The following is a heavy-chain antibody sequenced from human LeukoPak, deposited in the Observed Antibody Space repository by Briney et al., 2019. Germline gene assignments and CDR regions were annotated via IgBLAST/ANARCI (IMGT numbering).Heavy chain of an antibody. CDR1: RGTFSSYA. Sequence: ASVKVSCKASRGTFSSYAISWVRQAPGQGLEWMGRIIAILGIANYAQKFQGRVTITADKSTSTAYMELSSLRSEDTAVYYCASPYYYDSSGYYHSYYFDYWGQGTLVTVSS. CDR3: ASPYYYDSSGYYHSYYFDY. CDR2: IIAILGIA. D-gene: IGHD3-22*01. V-gene: IGHV1-69*04. J-gene: IGHJ4*02.